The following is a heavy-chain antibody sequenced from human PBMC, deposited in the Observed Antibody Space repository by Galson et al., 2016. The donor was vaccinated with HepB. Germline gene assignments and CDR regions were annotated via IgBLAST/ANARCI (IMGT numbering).Heavy chain of an antibody. CDR1: GSTLRSYA. D-gene: IGHD3-3*01. Sequence: SLRLSCAVSGSTLRSYAMAWVRQVPGKGPEWVSSLTGSGTTTYYAESVKGRFIVSRDNSKNTVYLQMNSLRAEDTALYYCAKQPREGANYDTYFDSWGRGTPVTASS. J-gene: IGHJ4*02. CDR3: AKQPREGANYDTYFDS. V-gene: IGHV3-23*01. CDR2: LTGSGTTT.